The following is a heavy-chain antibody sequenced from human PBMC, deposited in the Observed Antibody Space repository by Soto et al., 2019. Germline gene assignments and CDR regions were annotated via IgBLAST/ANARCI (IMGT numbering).Heavy chain of an antibody. CDR2: IYWHDDK. D-gene: IGHD3-9*01. V-gene: IGHV2-5*01. J-gene: IGHJ4*02. Sequence: QITLKESGPTLVKPTQTLTLTCTFSGFSLRTSGVGVGWIRQPPGKALEWLALIYWHDDKRYSPSLQNRLTITKDTSKXXVXLKXTNMDPVDTATYYCAHSARYYDILTGQYFPRNFDYWGQGTLVTVSS. CDR1: GFSLRTSGVG. CDR3: AHSARYYDILTGQYFPRNFDY.